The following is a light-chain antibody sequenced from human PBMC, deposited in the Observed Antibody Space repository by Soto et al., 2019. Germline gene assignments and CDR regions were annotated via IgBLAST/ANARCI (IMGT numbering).Light chain of an antibody. CDR3: QQYDKYST. Sequence: DIQMTQSPSSLSASVGDRVTITGQASQDIRKYLNWYQQKPGKAPNLLIYDASTLQGGVPSRFSGSGSGTEFTLTVTSLQPEDFATYFCQQYDKYSTFGHGTKVDIK. J-gene: IGKJ1*01. V-gene: IGKV1-33*01. CDR2: DAS. CDR1: QDIRKY.